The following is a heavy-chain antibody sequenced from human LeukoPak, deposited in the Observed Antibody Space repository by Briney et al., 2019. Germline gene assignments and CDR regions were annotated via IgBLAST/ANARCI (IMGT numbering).Heavy chain of an antibody. CDR3: ARGRNYYDSSGPPSKSFDY. D-gene: IGHD3-22*01. V-gene: IGHV4-31*03. CDR2: IYYSGST. CDR1: GGSISSGGYY. J-gene: IGHJ4*02. Sequence: SETLSLTCTVSGGSISSGGYYWRWIRQHPGKGLEWIGYIYYSGSTYYNPSLKSRVTISVDTSKNQFSLKLSSVTAADTAVYYCARGRNYYDSSGPPSKSFDYWGQGTLVTVSS.